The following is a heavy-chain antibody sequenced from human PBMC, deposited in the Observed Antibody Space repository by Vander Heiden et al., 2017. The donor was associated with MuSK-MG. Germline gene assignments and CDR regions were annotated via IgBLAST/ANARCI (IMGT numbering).Heavy chain of an antibody. J-gene: IGHJ6*03. CDR1: GFTFSSYA. D-gene: IGHD6-19*01. CDR3: ATPVTVAGQYYYYYYMDV. CDR2: ISCSGGST. V-gene: IGHV3-23*01. Sequence: EVQLLESGGGLVQPGGSLRLSCASSGFTFSSYAMSWVRQAPGKGLEGVSAISCSGGSTYYADSVKGRFTISRDNSKNTLYLQMNSLRAEDTAVYYCATPVTVAGQYYYYYYMDVWGKGTTVTVSS.